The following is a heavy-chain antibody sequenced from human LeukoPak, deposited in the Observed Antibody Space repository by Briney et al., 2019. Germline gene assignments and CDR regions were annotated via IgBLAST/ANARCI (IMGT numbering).Heavy chain of an antibody. D-gene: IGHD5-18*01. CDR1: GYTFTIYD. Sequence: ASVKVSCKASGYTFTIYDINWVRQATGQGREWMGWMNPNSGNTGYAQKFQGRVTMTRNTSISTAYMELSSLRSEDTAVYYCAREFRRGYSYGYGYWGQGTLVTVSS. J-gene: IGHJ4*02. V-gene: IGHV1-8*01. CDR2: MNPNSGNT. CDR3: AREFRRGYSYGYGY.